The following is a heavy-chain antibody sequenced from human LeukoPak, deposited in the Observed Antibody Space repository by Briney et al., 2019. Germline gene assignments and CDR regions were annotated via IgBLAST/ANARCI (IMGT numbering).Heavy chain of an antibody. CDR2: ISYDGINQ. V-gene: IGHV3-30*18. Sequence: PGGSLRLSCAASGFTFSFYGMHWVRQAPGKGLEWVAVISYDGINQYYADSVKGRFTISRDNSKNTLYLQMKSLRAEDTAVYYCAKDAHVIHYYGSGHSEYFQHWGQGTLVTVSS. J-gene: IGHJ1*01. D-gene: IGHD3-10*01. CDR1: GFTFSFYG. CDR3: AKDAHVIHYYGSGHSEYFQH.